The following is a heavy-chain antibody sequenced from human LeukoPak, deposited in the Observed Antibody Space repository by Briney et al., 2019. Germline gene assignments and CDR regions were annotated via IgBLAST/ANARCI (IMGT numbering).Heavy chain of an antibody. D-gene: IGHD4-17*01. J-gene: IGHJ5*02. Sequence: PGGSLRLSCAASGFTFSSYSMNWVRQAPGKGLEWVSSISSSSSYIYYADSVKGRFTISRDNAKNSLYLQMNSLGAEDTAVYYCARDYGDYGRGWFDPWGQGTLVTVSP. V-gene: IGHV3-21*01. CDR2: ISSSSSYI. CDR1: GFTFSSYS. CDR3: ARDYGDYGRGWFDP.